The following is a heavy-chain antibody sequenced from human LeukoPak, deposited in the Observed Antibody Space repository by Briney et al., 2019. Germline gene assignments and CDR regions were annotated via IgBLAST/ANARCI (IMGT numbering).Heavy chain of an antibody. Sequence: ASVKVSCKASGFTFTSSAMQWVRQARGQRLEWIGGIVVGSGNTNYAQKFQERVIITRDMSTATAYMELSSLRSEDTAVYYCAAGGSWFDPWGQGTLVTVSS. CDR1: GFTFTSSA. D-gene: IGHD3-10*01. CDR3: AAGGSWFDP. J-gene: IGHJ5*02. V-gene: IGHV1-58*02. CDR2: IVVGSGNT.